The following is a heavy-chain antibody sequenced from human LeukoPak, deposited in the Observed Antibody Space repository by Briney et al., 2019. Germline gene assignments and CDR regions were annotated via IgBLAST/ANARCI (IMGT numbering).Heavy chain of an antibody. Sequence: GGSLRLSCAAPGFTFSSYGMHWVRQAPGKGLEWVAVISYDGSNKYYADSVKGRFTISRDNSKNTLYLQMNSLRAEDTAVYYCAKVEGYDSSGYYSSPLDPWGQGTLVTVSS. CDR2: ISYDGSNK. V-gene: IGHV3-30*18. CDR1: GFTFSSYG. D-gene: IGHD3-22*01. J-gene: IGHJ5*02. CDR3: AKVEGYDSSGYYSSPLDP.